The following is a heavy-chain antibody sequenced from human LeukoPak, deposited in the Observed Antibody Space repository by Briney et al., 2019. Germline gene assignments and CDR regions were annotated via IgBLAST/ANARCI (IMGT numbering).Heavy chain of an antibody. D-gene: IGHD3-3*01. Sequence: GESLKISCKGSGYCFTRYLIRWVRQMPGKGLEWMGISYPGDSDTRYRPSFQGQVTISADKSISTAYLQWSSLKASDTAMYYCARQVYDFWSGYPYEYYFDYWGQGTLVTVSS. CDR3: ARQVYDFWSGYPYEYYFDY. CDR2: SYPGDSDT. CDR1: GYCFTRYL. J-gene: IGHJ4*02. V-gene: IGHV5-51*01.